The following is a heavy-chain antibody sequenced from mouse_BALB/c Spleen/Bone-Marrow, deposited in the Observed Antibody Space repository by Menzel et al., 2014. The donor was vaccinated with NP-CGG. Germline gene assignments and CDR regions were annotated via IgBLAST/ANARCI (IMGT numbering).Heavy chain of an antibody. D-gene: IGHD1-1*01. CDR1: GFPFTFYX. J-gene: IGHJ1*01. CDR2: IRNKANGYTT. V-gene: IGHV7-3*02. Sequence: DVKLMESGGGLVQPGGSLRLSFANSGFPFTFYXMNWGRQAPGMALEGLGFIRNKANGYTTDYSTSVKGRFTIPRANSQNILYLQMNTLRTEDSATYCCARDVVRLYFDVWGAGTTVTVSS. CDR3: ARDVVRLYFDV.